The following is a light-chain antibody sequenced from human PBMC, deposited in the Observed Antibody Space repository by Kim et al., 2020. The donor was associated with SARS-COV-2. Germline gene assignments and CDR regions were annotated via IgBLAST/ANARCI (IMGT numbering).Light chain of an antibody. CDR3: QAWDSSTAWV. Sequence: SYELTQPPSVSVSPGQTASITCSGDKLGDKYACWYQQKPGQSPVLVIYQDNKRPSGIPERFSGSNSGNTATLTISGTQAMDEADYYCQAWDSSTAWVFGGGPQLTVL. CDR2: QDN. V-gene: IGLV3-1*01. J-gene: IGLJ3*02. CDR1: KLGDKY.